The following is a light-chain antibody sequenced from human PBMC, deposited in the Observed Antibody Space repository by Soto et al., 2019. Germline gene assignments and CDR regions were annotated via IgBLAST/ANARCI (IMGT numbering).Light chain of an antibody. V-gene: IGKV1-39*01. CDR3: QQSYNDPVG. CDR1: QSISDY. Sequence: DIQMTQSPSSLSASVGDRITITCRASQSISDYLNWYQQKPGKAPKLLIYSASRLQSGVPSRFSGSGSGTEFTLSISSLQPEDFATYSCQQSYNDPVGFGQGTKVEVK. J-gene: IGKJ1*01. CDR2: SAS.